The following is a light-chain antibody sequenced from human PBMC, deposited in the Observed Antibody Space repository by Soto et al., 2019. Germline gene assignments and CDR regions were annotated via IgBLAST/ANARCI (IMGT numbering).Light chain of an antibody. V-gene: IGLV2-8*01. CDR3: SSYGGSNNLV. CDR2: EVS. Sequence: QSALTQPPSASGSPGQSVTISCTGTSSDVGGYNYVSWYQQHPGRAPKLMIYEVSKRPSGVPDRFSGSKSGNTASLVVSGLQAEDEADYYCSSYGGSNNLVFGGGTQLTVL. CDR1: SSDVGGYNY. J-gene: IGLJ2*01.